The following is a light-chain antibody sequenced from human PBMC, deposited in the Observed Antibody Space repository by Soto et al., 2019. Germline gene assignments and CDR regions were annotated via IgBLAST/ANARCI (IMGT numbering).Light chain of an antibody. Sequence: EIVLTQSPGTLSLSPGERATLSCRASQSVSSSYLAWYQQKPGQAPRLLIYGASSRATGIPDRFRGSGSGTDFTLTISRLEPEDFAVYYCQPYGSSPSYTFGQGTKLEIK. CDR1: QSVSSSY. J-gene: IGKJ2*01. CDR2: GAS. V-gene: IGKV3-20*01. CDR3: QPYGSSPSYT.